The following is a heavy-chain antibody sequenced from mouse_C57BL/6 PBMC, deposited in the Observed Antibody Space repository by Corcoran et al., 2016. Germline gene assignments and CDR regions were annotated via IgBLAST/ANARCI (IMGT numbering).Heavy chain of an antibody. CDR1: GYTFTTYG. V-gene: IGHV9-3*01. Sequence: QIQLVQSGPVLKKPGETVKISCKASGYTFTTYGMSWVKQAPGKGLKWMGWINTYSGVPTYADDFKGRFAFSLETSASTAYLQINNLKNEDTATYFCARSGSYDYFDYWGQGTTLTVSS. D-gene: IGHD1-1*02. J-gene: IGHJ2*01. CDR2: INTYSGVP. CDR3: ARSGSYDYFDY.